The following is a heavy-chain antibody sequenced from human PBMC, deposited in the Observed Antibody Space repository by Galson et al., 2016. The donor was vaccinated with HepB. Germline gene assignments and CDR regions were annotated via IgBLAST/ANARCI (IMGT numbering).Heavy chain of an antibody. V-gene: IGHV3-74*01. D-gene: IGHD2-15*01. CDR1: GFSFSTYW. Sequence: SLRLSCAASGFSFSTYWMHWVRQAPGKGLVWVSRVNSDGSSTTYADSVKGRFTISRDNAKNTLYLQMNSLRAEDTAVYYCARSPPYSGFGYWGQGTLVTVSS. CDR3: ARSPPYSGFGY. CDR2: VNSDGSST. J-gene: IGHJ4*02.